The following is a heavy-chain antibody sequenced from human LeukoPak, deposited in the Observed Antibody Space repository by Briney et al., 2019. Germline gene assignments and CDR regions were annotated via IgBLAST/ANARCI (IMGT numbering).Heavy chain of an antibody. V-gene: IGHV3-48*04. D-gene: IGHD6-19*01. Sequence: GGSLRLSCAASGFTFSSFSMDWVRQAPGKGLEWVSYISSTSSTIYYADSVQGRFTSSRDNAKNSLYLQMNSLTAEDTAVYFCARDWSAVAAPDYFDYWSQGTLVTVSS. CDR3: ARDWSAVAAPDYFDY. J-gene: IGHJ4*02. CDR2: ISSTSSTI. CDR1: GFTFSSFS.